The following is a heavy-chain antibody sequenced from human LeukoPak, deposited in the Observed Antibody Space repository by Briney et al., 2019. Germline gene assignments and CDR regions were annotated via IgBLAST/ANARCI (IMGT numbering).Heavy chain of an antibody. CDR2: INPNSGGT. CDR1: GYTFTGYY. J-gene: IGHJ4*02. CDR3: ARVPHYGDFHDY. V-gene: IGHV1-2*02. Sequence: RAPVKDSCKASGYTFTGYYMHWVRQAPGQGLEWMGWINPNSGGTNYAQKFQGRVTMTRDTSISTAYMELSRLRSDDTAVYYCARVPHYGDFHDYWGQGTLVTVSS. D-gene: IGHD4-17*01.